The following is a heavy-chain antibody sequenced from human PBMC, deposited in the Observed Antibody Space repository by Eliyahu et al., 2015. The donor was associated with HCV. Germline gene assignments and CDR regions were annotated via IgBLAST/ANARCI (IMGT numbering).Heavy chain of an antibody. D-gene: IGHD2-2*01. V-gene: IGHV3-64D*06. J-gene: IGHJ1*01. CDR3: ANLGYCSSSSCLTDEFFQY. Sequence: EVQLVQSGGGLVQPGGSLRLSCSESGGPFRNYAXHWVRQAPGKGLEYVSAISGNGFNTYYADSVKGRFTISRDNSKNTLFLQMSSLRPEDTAVYYCANLGYCSSSSCLTDEFFQYWGQGTLVTVSS. CDR2: ISGNGFNT. CDR1: GGPFRNYA.